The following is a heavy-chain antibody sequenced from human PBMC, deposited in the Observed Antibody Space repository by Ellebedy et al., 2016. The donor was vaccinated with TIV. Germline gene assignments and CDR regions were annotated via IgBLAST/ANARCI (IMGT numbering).Heavy chain of an antibody. V-gene: IGHV4-34*01. CDR2: VNQSGRT. J-gene: IGHJ4*02. D-gene: IGHD6-19*01. Sequence: SETLSPTCAVYGGSFSGYYWSWVPQPQGKGLEWIGEVNQSGRTNYHPSLKSRVTISVDTSKNQFSLRLSSVTAADTAVYYCAEGRSGWYYFDYWGQGTLVTVSS. CDR1: GGSFSGYY. CDR3: AEGRSGWYYFDY.